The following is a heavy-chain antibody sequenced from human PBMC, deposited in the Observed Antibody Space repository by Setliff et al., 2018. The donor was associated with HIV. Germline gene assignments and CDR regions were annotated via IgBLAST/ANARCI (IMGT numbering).Heavy chain of an antibody. D-gene: IGHD3-10*01. CDR3: ARGWDYGVRKPED. CDR1: GFAFTNYG. Sequence: ASVKVSCKTSGFAFTNYGFTWVRQAPGQGLEWMGWISAYSGETFSTLKFRDRVTLTIDTSTNTAHMELRSLTYGDTAVYFCARGWDYGVRKPEDWGQGTLVTVS. V-gene: IGHV1-18*01. CDR2: ISAYSGET. J-gene: IGHJ4*02.